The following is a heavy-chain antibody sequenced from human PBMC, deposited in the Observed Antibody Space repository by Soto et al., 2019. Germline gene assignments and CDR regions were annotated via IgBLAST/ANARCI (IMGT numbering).Heavy chain of an antibody. V-gene: IGHV2-5*02. CDR1: GFSLSTSGVG. Sequence: QITLKESGPTLVKPTQTLTLTCTFSGFSLSTSGVGVGWIRQPPGKALEWLALIYWDDDKRYSPSLRSRLTISKDTSKNQAVLKMTNMDPVDTATYYCIQSRCGGDCLPYYASHYDYGMDVWGQGTTVTVSS. J-gene: IGHJ6*02. CDR3: IQSRCGGDCLPYYASHYDYGMDV. D-gene: IGHD2-21*02. CDR2: IYWDDDK.